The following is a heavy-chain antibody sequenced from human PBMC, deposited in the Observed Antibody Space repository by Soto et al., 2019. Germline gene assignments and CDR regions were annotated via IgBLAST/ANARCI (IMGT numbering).Heavy chain of an antibody. Sequence: ASVKVSCKASGGTFSSYTISWVRQAPGQGLEWMGRIIPILGIANYAQKFQGRVTITADKSTSTAYMELSSLRSEDTAVYYCARKYCSGGSCASNAFDIWGQGTMVTVSS. CDR1: GGTFSSYT. J-gene: IGHJ3*02. D-gene: IGHD2-15*01. CDR3: ARKYCSGGSCASNAFDI. V-gene: IGHV1-69*02. CDR2: IIPILGIA.